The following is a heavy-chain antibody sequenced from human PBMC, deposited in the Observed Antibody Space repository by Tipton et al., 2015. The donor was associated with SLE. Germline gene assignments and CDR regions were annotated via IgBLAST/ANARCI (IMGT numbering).Heavy chain of an antibody. V-gene: IGHV3-21*01. CDR3: APGSSIAAPLGY. J-gene: IGHJ4*02. D-gene: IGHD6-6*01. CDR1: GFTFSSYS. CDR2: ISSSSSYI. Sequence: SLRLSCAASGFTFSSYSMNWVRQAPGKGLEWVSSISSSSSYIYYADSVKGRFTISRDNAKNSLYLQMNSLRAEDTAVYYCAPGSSIAAPLGYWGQGTLVTVSS.